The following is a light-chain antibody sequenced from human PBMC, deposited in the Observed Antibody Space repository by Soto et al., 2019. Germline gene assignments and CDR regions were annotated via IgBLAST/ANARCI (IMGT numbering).Light chain of an antibody. Sequence: VLTQSPGTLSFPPGEGAPLSCRARQRISSSYLAWYQQKPGQAPRLLSDGASRRATGIPYRFSGRESGTDFTLTSTTLEPEDSAVYFCQQYASSPYTFGQGTKVDIK. J-gene: IGKJ2*01. CDR2: GAS. CDR1: QRISSSY. CDR3: QQYASSPYT. V-gene: IGKV3-20*01.